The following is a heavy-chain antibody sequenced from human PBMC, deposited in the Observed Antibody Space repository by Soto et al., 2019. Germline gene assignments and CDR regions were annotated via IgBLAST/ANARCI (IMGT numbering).Heavy chain of an antibody. J-gene: IGHJ4*01. CDR2: IDHSGST. CDR1: GVSFSGFY. D-gene: IGHD3-10*01. V-gene: IGHV4-34*01. CDR3: ARAPKPITMIRKQPYYFDY. Sequence: SETLSLTCAISGVSFSGFYWSWIRQPSGRGLEWIGEIDHSGSTNYNPPLKSLVTISVDTSKRQFSLNLRAVTAADTAVYYCARAPKPITMIRKQPYYFDYWGHGTLVTVSS.